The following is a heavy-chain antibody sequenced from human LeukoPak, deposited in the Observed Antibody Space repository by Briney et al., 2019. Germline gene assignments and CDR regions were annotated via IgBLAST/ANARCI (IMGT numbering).Heavy chain of an antibody. V-gene: IGHV3-23*01. Sequence: PGGSLRLSCAASGFSFSSYAVSWVRQAPGKGLEWVSTISGSGGATNYADSVKGRFTISRDNSKNTMYLQMNSLRAEDTAVYYCAKGYYGGNLYDAFDIWGQGTMVTVSS. CDR1: GFSFSSYA. CDR2: ISGSGGAT. J-gene: IGHJ3*02. D-gene: IGHD4-23*01. CDR3: AKGYYGGNLYDAFDI.